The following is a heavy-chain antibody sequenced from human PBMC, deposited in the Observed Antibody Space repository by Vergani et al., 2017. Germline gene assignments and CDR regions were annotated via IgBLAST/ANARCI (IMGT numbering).Heavy chain of an antibody. V-gene: IGHV3-21*06. J-gene: IGHJ1*01. D-gene: IGHD6-25*01. CDR2: ISGSERYI. CDR1: GFMFSNYW. Sequence: EVQLVESGGGLVQPGGSLRLSCAASGFMFSNYWMNWVRQAPGKGLEWVSSISGSERYIFYAASLKGRVTISRNNAENSLDLQLSNLRVDDTGVYYCVRDLIENDTYGRSGYWGPGTLVTVSS. CDR3: VRDLIENDTYGRSGY.